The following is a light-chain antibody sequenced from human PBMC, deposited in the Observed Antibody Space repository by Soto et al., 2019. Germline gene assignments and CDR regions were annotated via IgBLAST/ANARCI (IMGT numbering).Light chain of an antibody. CDR1: QSLSSNY. V-gene: IGKV3-20*01. CDR2: GAS. J-gene: IGKJ1*01. CDR3: QQYDTFPRT. Sequence: EIVLTQSPGTLSLSPGDRATLACRASQSLSSNYLAWYQQKPGQAPGLLIYGASSRATDIPDRFSGSGSGTDFALTITSLDPADFAVYFCQQYDTFPRTFGQGTKVEIQ.